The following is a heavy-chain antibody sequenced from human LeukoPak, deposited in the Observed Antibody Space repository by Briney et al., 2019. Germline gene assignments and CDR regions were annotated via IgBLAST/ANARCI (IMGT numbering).Heavy chain of an antibody. D-gene: IGHD3-9*01. CDR1: GFTFSSYA. J-gene: IGHJ4*02. CDR3: ASSTYYDILAGPPQYYFDY. Sequence: GGSLRLSCAASGFTFSSYAMSWVRQAPGKGLEWVSAISGSGGSTYYADSVKGRFTISRDNSKNTLYLQMNSLRAEDTAVYYCASSTYYDILAGPPQYYFDYWGQGTLVTVSS. V-gene: IGHV3-23*01. CDR2: ISGSGGST.